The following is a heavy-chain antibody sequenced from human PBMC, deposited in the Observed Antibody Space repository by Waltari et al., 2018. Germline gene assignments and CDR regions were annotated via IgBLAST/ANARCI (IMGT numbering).Heavy chain of an antibody. V-gene: IGHV4-4*02. D-gene: IGHD6-19*01. CDR2: IYHSGST. CDR1: GGSISSSNW. J-gene: IGHJ4*02. Sequence: QVQLQESGPGLVKPSGTLSLTCAVSGGSISSSNWWSWVRQPPGKGLEWIGEIYHSGSTNYKPSRKRRVTRSVDKSKNQFSPKLISVTAADTAVYYCARDLGSYSSGWDDYWGQGTLVTVSS. CDR3: ARDLGSYSSGWDDY.